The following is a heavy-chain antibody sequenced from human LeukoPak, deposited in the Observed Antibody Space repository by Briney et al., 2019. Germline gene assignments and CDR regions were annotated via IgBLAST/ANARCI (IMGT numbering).Heavy chain of an antibody. CDR1: QYTFSCYY. CDR3: AALLEGLVFGADNWFDP. Sequence: ASVKASCKASQYTFSCYYMHWVRQGPGQGLEWMGWINSNSGGTNYAQKFQGRVTMTRDTSITTAYMELSGLRSDDTAVYYCAALLEGLVFGADNWFDPWGQGTLVTVSS. CDR2: INSNSGGT. D-gene: IGHD3-16*01. J-gene: IGHJ5*02. V-gene: IGHV1-2*02.